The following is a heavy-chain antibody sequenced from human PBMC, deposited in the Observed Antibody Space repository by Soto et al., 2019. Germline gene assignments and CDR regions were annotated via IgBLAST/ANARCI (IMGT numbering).Heavy chain of an antibody. Sequence: QLQLQESGPGLVKPSETLSLSCTVSGGSISSSTYDWGWIRQPPGKGLEWSGSIYFCGSTYHNPSLKSRVTISVDTSKNQFFLPLGFVTAADTAVYYCERHSGYNYHSFFDFWGQGTLVTVSS. D-gene: IGHD5-18*01. CDR1: GGSISSSTYD. V-gene: IGHV4-39*01. CDR3: ERHSGYNYHSFFDF. J-gene: IGHJ4*02. CDR2: IYFCGST.